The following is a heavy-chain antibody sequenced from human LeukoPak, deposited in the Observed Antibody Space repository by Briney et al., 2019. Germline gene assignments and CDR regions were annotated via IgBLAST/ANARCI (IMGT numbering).Heavy chain of an antibody. Sequence: SQTLSLTCTVSGGSISSGSYYWSWIRQPAGKGLEWIGRVYTSGSLDYNPSLKSRVTISRDTSKNQFSLSLGSVTAADTAVYYCARSPYGTSSFDFWGQGTLVTVSS. J-gene: IGHJ4*02. V-gene: IGHV4-61*02. CDR2: VYTSGSL. D-gene: IGHD6-6*01. CDR3: ARSPYGTSSFDF. CDR1: GGSISSGSYY.